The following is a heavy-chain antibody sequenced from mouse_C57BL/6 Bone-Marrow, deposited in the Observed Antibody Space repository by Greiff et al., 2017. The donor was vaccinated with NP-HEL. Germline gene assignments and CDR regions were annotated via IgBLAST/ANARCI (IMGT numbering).Heavy chain of an antibody. V-gene: IGHV5-17*01. CDR3: ARRLSVSPWFAY. Sequence: EVQLVESGGGLVKPGGSLKLSCAASGFTFSDYGMHWVRQAPEKGLEWVAYISSGSSTIYYADTVKGRFTISRDNAKNTLFLQMTSLRSEDTAMFYCARRLSVSPWFAYWGQGTLVTVSA. D-gene: IGHD6-2*01. CDR1: GFTFSDYG. CDR2: ISSGSSTI. J-gene: IGHJ3*01.